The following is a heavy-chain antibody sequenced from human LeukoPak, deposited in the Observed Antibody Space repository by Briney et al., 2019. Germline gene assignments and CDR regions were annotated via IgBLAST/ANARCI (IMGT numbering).Heavy chain of an antibody. Sequence: GGSLRLSCAASGFXFSDHYMDWVRQAPGEGLEWVGRTRNKANSYTTEYAASVKGRFTISRDDSKNSLYLQINSLKTEYTAVYYCARAYERPYYFDYWGRGTLVSVSS. V-gene: IGHV3-72*01. J-gene: IGHJ4*02. D-gene: IGHD3-22*01. CDR1: GFXFSDHY. CDR2: TRNKANSYTT. CDR3: ARAYERPYYFDY.